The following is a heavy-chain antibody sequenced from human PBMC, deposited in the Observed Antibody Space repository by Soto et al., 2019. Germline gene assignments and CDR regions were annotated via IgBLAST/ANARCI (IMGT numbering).Heavy chain of an antibody. V-gene: IGHV1-69*02. CDR1: GGSFSIYT. D-gene: IGHD3-16*01. Sequence: ASVKVSCKTSGGSFSIYTFSWVRQAPGQGLEWMGRVLPFLDLTSYSQKFQGRVTITADKSMATAYLDLNKLTSEDTAFYYCARTWGSTNDYWGRGTLVTVSS. J-gene: IGHJ4*02. CDR3: ARTWGSTNDY. CDR2: VLPFLDLT.